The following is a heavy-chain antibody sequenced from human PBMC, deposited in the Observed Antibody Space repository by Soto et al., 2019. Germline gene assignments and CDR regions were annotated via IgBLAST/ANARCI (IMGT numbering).Heavy chain of an antibody. CDR1: GFTFSSYG. Sequence: QVQLVESGGGVVQPGRSLRLSCAASGFTFSSYGMHWVRQAPGRGLGWWAVISYDGSNKYYADSVKGRFTISRDNSKNTLYLQMNSLRAEDTAVYYCAKVIAVAGDAPFDYWGQGTLVTVSS. V-gene: IGHV3-30*18. CDR2: ISYDGSNK. J-gene: IGHJ4*02. CDR3: AKVIAVAGDAPFDY. D-gene: IGHD6-19*01.